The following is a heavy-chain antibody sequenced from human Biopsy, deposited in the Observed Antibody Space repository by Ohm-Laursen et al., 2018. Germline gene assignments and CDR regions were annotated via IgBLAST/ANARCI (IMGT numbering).Heavy chain of an antibody. CDR3: ARDRPSVSTYGVD. Sequence: GASVTVSCNASGYTFSMYAIIWVRQAPGHGLEWMGWSSAYNGKTNYAQKFQGRLTMTTDTSTSTAYMELRSLRSDDTAVYYCARDRPSVSTYGVDWGQGTLVTVSS. CDR1: GYTFSMYA. V-gene: IGHV1-18*01. CDR2: SSAYNGKT. J-gene: IGHJ4*02. D-gene: IGHD3-3*01.